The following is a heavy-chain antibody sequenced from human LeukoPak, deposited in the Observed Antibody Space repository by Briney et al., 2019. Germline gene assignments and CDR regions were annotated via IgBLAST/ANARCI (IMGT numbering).Heavy chain of an antibody. CDR2: IWSDGSVK. CDR1: GFTFRNYG. D-gene: IGHD5-12*01. J-gene: IGHJ4*02. Sequence: GRSQRLSCAASGFTFRNYGMHWVRQAPGKGLEWVALIWSDGSVKDYADSVKGRFTISRDNIKNTLYLQMNSLRVEDTAVYYCAKGLSGYDLSLSDYWGQGTLVTVSS. CDR3: AKGLSGYDLSLSDY. V-gene: IGHV3-33*06.